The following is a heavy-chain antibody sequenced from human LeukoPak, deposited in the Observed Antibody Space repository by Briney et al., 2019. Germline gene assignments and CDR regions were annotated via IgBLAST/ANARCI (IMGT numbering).Heavy chain of an antibody. CDR2: IYTSGST. V-gene: IGHV4-4*07. D-gene: IGHD6-6*01. J-gene: IGHJ6*03. CDR1: GGSISTYY. Sequence: PSETLSLTCTVSGGSISTYYWSWIRQPAGKGLEWIGRIYTSGSTNYNPSLKSRVTMSVDTSKNQFSLKLSSVTAADTAVYYCARDGWYSSSPGYYYMDVWGKGTTVTVSS. CDR3: ARDGWYSSSPGYYYMDV.